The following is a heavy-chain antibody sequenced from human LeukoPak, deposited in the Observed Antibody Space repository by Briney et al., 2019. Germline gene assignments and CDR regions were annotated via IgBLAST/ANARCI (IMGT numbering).Heavy chain of an antibody. CDR3: ARGRYYGSGTLVYFDY. J-gene: IGHJ4*02. Sequence: SETLSHTCTVSGGSISSYYWSWIRQPAGKGLEWIGRIYISGSTNSNPSLKSRVSMSVDTSKNQFSLKLTSVTAADTAVYYCARGRYYGSGTLVYFDYWGQGTLVTVSS. CDR1: GGSISSYY. CDR2: IYISGST. D-gene: IGHD3-10*01. V-gene: IGHV4-4*07.